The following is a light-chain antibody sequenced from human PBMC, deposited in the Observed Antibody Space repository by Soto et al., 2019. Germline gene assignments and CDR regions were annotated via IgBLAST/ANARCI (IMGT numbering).Light chain of an antibody. J-gene: IGKJ2*01. V-gene: IGKV1-5*01. CDR3: QQYYSYPYT. Sequence: DFQMTQSPSTRSASLGDRVTITCRASQIIGSSLAWYQHKPGKAPKLLIYDALTLQSGVPSRYSGSESGTEFTFTISSLQPGDSATYYCQQYYSYPYTFGQGTKLEI. CDR2: DAL. CDR1: QIIGSS.